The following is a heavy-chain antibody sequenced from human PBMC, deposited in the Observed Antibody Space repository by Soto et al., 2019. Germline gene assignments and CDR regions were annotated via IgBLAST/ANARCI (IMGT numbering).Heavy chain of an antibody. CDR2: IWSDGRNK. V-gene: IGHV3-33*03. Sequence: LRLSCAASGFPFSTYGMQWVRQAPGKGLEWVALIWSDGRNKNYAETVEGRLTISRDNSKNTLFLHMNSLRAEDTAVYYCAKDRDRYCAGGSCSLGPPDYWGQGTLVTVSS. CDR1: GFPFSTYG. D-gene: IGHD2-15*01. J-gene: IGHJ4*02. CDR3: AKDRDRYCAGGSCSLGPPDY.